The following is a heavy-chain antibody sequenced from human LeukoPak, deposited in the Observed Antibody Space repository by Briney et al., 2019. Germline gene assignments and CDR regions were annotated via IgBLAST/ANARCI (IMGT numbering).Heavy chain of an antibody. J-gene: IGHJ6*02. Sequence: ASVKVSCKASGHTFTSYPISWVRQAPGQGLEWMGWINPNSGGTNYAQKFQGRVTMTTDTSISTAYMEVSRLRSDDTAVYYCARVRIGQQLDKYYYYAMDVWGQGTTVTVSS. CDR1: GHTFTSYP. V-gene: IGHV1-2*02. CDR2: INPNSGGT. CDR3: ARVRIGQQLDKYYYYAMDV. D-gene: IGHD6-13*01.